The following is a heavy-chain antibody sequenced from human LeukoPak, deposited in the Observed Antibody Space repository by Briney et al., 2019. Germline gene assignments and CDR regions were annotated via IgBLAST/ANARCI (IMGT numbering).Heavy chain of an antibody. J-gene: IGHJ4*02. CDR3: ASIGYCSSTSCYSFDY. CDR2: IYYSGST. D-gene: IGHD2-2*01. V-gene: IGHV4-59*08. CDR1: GGSISSYY. Sequence: SETLYLTCTVSGGSISSYYWSWIRQPPGKGLEWIGYIYYSGSTNYNPSLKSRVTISVDTSKNQFSLKLSSVTAADTAVYYCASIGYCSSTSCYSFDYWGQGTLVTVSS.